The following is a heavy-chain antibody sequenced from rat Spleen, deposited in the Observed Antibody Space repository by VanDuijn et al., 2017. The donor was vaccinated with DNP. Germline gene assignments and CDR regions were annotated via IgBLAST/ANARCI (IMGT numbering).Heavy chain of an antibody. CDR1: RFSLITYN. J-gene: IGHJ2*01. CDR2: RWNSGST. D-gene: IGHD1-1*01. V-gene: IGHV2-41*01. CDR3: TSYYSGDFHY. Sequence: QVQLKESGPGLVQPSQTLSLTCTVARFSLITYNVHLVSQPPGKGLEWMGLRWNSGSTAYNSALKSRLSISRDTSKSQVFLKMNSLQTEDTAIYYCTSYYSGDFHYWGQGVMVTVSS.